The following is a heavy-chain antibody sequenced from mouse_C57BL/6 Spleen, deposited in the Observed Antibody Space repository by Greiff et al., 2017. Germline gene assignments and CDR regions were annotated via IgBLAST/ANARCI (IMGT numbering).Heavy chain of an antibody. CDR3: AGGYDWEDY. V-gene: IGHV1-72*01. Sequence: QVQLQQPGAELVQPGASVKLSCKASGYTFTSYWMHWVKQRPGRGLEWIGRIDPNNGGTNYNEKFKSKATLTVDKPSSTAYMQLSSLTSVDSAVYYYAGGYDWEDYWGQGTTLTVSS. CDR2: IDPNNGGT. D-gene: IGHD2-4*01. CDR1: GYTFTSYW. J-gene: IGHJ2*01.